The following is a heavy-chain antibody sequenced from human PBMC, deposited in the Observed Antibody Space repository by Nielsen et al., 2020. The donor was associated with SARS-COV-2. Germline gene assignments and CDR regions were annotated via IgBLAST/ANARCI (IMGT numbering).Heavy chain of an antibody. CDR3: VKDRRGWIRGSNWFDP. CDR1: GFTFDDYA. V-gene: IGHV3-9*01. CDR2: INWNSGSI. D-gene: IGHD5-18*01. J-gene: IGHJ5*02. Sequence: SLKISCAASGFTFDDYAMHWVRQAPGKGLEWVSGINWNSGSIGYADSVKGRFTISRDNAKNSLYLQMDSLRTEDTALYYCVKDRRGWIRGSNWFDPWGQGTLVTVSS.